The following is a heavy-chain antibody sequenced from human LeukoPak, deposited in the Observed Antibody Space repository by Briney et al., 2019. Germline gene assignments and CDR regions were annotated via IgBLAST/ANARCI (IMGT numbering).Heavy chain of an antibody. V-gene: IGHV1-18*01. CDR1: GYTFTSYG. CDR2: ISAYNGNT. Sequence: GASVKVSCKASGYTFTSYGISWVRQAPGQGLEWMGWISAYNGNTNYAQKLQGRVTMTTDTSTSTAYMELRSLRSDDTAVYYCARSYGSGSYYASPPVYWGQGTLVTASS. D-gene: IGHD3-10*01. J-gene: IGHJ4*02. CDR3: ARSYGSGSYYASPPVY.